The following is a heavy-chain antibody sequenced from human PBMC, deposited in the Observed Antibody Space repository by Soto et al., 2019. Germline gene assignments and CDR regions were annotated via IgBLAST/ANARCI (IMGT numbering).Heavy chain of an antibody. J-gene: IGHJ4*02. D-gene: IGHD4-4*01. CDR1: GYTFNSYY. Sequence: QVQLVQSGAEVKKPGASVKVSCKASGYTFNSYYIHWVRQAPGQGLEWMGWINPNSDVTAYPQSFPDRVTMTRDMSITTVYMELTRLRSDDTAVYYCVRVGLNSNYDFDYWGQGTLITVSS. CDR2: INPNSDVT. V-gene: IGHV1-2*02. CDR3: VRVGLNSNYDFDY.